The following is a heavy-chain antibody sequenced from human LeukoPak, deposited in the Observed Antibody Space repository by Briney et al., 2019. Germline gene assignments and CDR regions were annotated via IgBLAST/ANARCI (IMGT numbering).Heavy chain of an antibody. CDR2: ISSSSTYI. V-gene: IGHV3-21*01. J-gene: IGHJ4*02. Sequence: GGSLRLSCAASGLTFSTYSMNWVRQAPGEGLEWVSSISSSSTYIYYADSMKGRFTISRDNAKNSLYLQMNSLRAEDTAVYYCARGAGDLDHWGQGTLVTVSS. CDR1: GLTFSTYS. CDR3: ARGAGDLDH. D-gene: IGHD7-27*01.